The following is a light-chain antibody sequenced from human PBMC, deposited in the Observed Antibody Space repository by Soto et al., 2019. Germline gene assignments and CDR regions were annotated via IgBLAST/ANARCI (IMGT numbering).Light chain of an antibody. Sequence: DIQLTQSPSSLSASVGDTVTITCRASQGIANYLAWYQQKPGKVPKLLIYAASTLQSGFPSRFSGSASGTDFTLTISSLQPEDVATYYCQKYISAPPYTFGQGTILEIK. CDR2: AAS. J-gene: IGKJ2*01. V-gene: IGKV1-27*01. CDR3: QKYISAPPYT. CDR1: QGIANY.